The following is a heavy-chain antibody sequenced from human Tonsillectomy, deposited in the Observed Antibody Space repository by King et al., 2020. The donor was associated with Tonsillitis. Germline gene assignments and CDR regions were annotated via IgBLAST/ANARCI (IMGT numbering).Heavy chain of an antibody. CDR1: GGSISTYY. V-gene: IGHV4-59*08. D-gene: IGHD3-3*01. J-gene: IGHJ4*02. Sequence: VQLQESGPGLAKPSETLSLTCTVSGGSISTYYWSWIRQPPGKGLEWIGYIYYSGSTNYNPSLKSRITISVDTSKNQFSLNLTSVTAADTAVYYCARGILFGVVTHLDYWGQGTLVTVSS. CDR2: IYYSGST. CDR3: ARGILFGVVTHLDY.